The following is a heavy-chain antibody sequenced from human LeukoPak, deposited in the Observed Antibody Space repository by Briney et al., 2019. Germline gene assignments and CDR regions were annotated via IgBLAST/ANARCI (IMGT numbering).Heavy chain of an antibody. Sequence: GGSLRLSCAASGFTFSSYSMNWVRQAPGKGLEWVSYISSSSSTIYYADSVKGRFTISRDNAKNSLYLQMNSLRAEDTAVYYCARAGRGYDSSGYYRGGFDYWGQGTLVTVSS. J-gene: IGHJ4*02. CDR1: GFTFSSYS. CDR2: ISSSSSTI. V-gene: IGHV3-48*04. CDR3: ARAGRGYDSSGYYRGGFDY. D-gene: IGHD3-22*01.